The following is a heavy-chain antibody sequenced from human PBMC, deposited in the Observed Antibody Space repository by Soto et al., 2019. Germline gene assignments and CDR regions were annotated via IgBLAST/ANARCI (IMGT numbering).Heavy chain of an antibody. V-gene: IGHV3-30-3*01. CDR2: ISFDGANT. D-gene: IGHD3-10*01. CDR3: ARDGYNRGGFDY. Sequence: QVQLVESGGGVVPPGGSLRVSCVASGFTFSSYNMHWVRQAPGEGLEWVAVISFDGANTFYADSVKGRFTISRDISRDTLYLQMSSLRDEDTAIYYCARDGYNRGGFDYWGQGTLVNVSS. J-gene: IGHJ4*02. CDR1: GFTFSSYN.